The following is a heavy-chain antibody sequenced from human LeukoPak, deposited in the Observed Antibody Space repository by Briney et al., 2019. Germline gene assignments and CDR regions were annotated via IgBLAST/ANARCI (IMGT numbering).Heavy chain of an antibody. D-gene: IGHD1-26*01. Sequence: GGSLRLSCAASGSTFSSYGLHWVRQAPGKGLEWVAFIRYDATGQYYADSVTGRFTISRDNSKSMLYLQMNSLRPEDTAMYYCAKIGPIVGDVVYFWGQGTLVTVSS. CDR1: GSTFSSYG. J-gene: IGHJ4*02. CDR2: IRYDATGQ. V-gene: IGHV3-30*02. CDR3: AKIGPIVGDVVYF.